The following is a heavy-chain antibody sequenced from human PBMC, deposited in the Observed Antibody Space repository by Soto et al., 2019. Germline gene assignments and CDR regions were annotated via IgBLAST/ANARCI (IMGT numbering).Heavy chain of an antibody. Sequence: SETLSLTCAVYGGSLSGYYWSWIRQPPGKGLEWIGEINHSGSTNYNPSLKSRVTISVDTSKNQFSLKLSSVTAADTAVYYCARSLLIGMDVWGQGTTVTVS. CDR3: ARSLLIGMDV. J-gene: IGHJ6*02. D-gene: IGHD2-15*01. CDR2: INHSGST. CDR1: GGSLSGYY. V-gene: IGHV4-34*01.